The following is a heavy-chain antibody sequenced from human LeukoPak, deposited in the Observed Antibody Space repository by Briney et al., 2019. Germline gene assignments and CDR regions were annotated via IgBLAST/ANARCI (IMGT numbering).Heavy chain of an antibody. V-gene: IGHV3-23*01. CDR2: ISGSGGST. D-gene: IGHD6-19*01. CDR3: AKDPDSSGWYRGGYYFDY. Sequence: TGGSLRLSCAASGFTFSSYAMSWVRRAPGKGLEWVSAISGSGGSTYYADSVKGRFTTSRDNSKNTLYLQMNSLRAEDTAVYYCAKDPDSSGWYRGGYYFDYWGQGTLVTVSS. J-gene: IGHJ4*02. CDR1: GFTFSSYA.